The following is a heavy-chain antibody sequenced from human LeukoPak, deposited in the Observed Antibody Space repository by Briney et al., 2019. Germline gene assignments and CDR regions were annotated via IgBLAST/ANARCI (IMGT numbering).Heavy chain of an antibody. CDR2: MFYSGST. CDR3: ARLGPGYSSTWSNDAFAI. Sequence: SESLSLTCTVSGGSISSNSYYWGWIRQPPGKGLEWIGIMFYSGSTYYHPSLKSRVTISVDTSKNQFSLKLSSVTAADTAVYYCARLGPGYSSTWSNDAFAIWGQGTVVTVSS. V-gene: IGHV4-39*01. CDR1: GGSISSNSYY. D-gene: IGHD6-13*01. J-gene: IGHJ3*02.